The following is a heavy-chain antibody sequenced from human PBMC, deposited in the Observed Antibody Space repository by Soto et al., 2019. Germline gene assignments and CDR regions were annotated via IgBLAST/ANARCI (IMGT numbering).Heavy chain of an antibody. D-gene: IGHD3-10*01. Sequence: EVQLVESGGDLVQPGGSLRLSCAASGFTFSNYLMHWVRQAPGKGLVWVSRINGDGSSTSYANSVKGRFTISRDNAKKTVYLQMNSLRDEDTAVYYCARHYASGTYSVDYWGQGTLVTVSS. V-gene: IGHV3-74*01. CDR3: ARHYASGTYSVDY. CDR1: GFTFSNYL. CDR2: INGDGSST. J-gene: IGHJ4*02.